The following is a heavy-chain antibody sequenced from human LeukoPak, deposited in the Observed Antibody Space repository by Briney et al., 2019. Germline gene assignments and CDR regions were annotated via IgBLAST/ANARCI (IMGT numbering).Heavy chain of an antibody. Sequence: SETLSLTCTVSSGSISGYYWRWIRQPPGKGLEWIGYIYYSGSTNYNPSLKSRVTISMDMSKKQFSLKLTSVTAADTAVYYCARGMELVSTPFDHWGQGTLVTVSS. D-gene: IGHD5/OR15-5a*01. CDR2: IYYSGST. CDR1: SGSISGYY. V-gene: IGHV4-59*01. CDR3: ARGMELVSTPFDH. J-gene: IGHJ4*02.